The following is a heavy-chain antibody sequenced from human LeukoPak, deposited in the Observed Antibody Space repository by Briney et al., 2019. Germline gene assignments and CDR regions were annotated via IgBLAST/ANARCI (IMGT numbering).Heavy chain of an antibody. CDR3: ARDDTAMVPDY. CDR2: IYYSGST. D-gene: IGHD5-18*01. CDR1: GGSISSYY. J-gene: IGHJ4*02. Sequence: SETLSLTCTVSGGSISSYYWSWIRQPPGKGLEWIGYIYYSGSTNYNPSLKSRVTISVDTSKNQFSLKLSSVAAADTAVYYCARDDTAMVPDYWGQGTLVTVSS. V-gene: IGHV4-59*01.